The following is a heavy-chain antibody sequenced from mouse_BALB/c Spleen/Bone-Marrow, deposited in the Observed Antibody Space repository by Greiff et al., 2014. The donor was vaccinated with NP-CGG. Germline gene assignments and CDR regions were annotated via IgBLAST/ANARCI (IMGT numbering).Heavy chain of an antibody. J-gene: IGHJ2*01. CDR1: GYTFSSYW. CDR2: ILPGSVTT. CDR3: ARDHFDH. V-gene: IGHV1-9*01. Sequence: VQLQESGAELMKPGASVKISCKATGYTFSSYWIEWIKQRPGHGPEWIGEILPGSVTTNYNGRFKGKATFTADTSSNTAYMQLSSLTSEDSAVYYCARDHFDHWGPGTTLTVSS.